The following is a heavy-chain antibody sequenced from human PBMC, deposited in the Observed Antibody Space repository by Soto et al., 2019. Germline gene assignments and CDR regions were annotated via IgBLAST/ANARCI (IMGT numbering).Heavy chain of an antibody. V-gene: IGHV1-3*01. Sequence: ASVRVSCKASGYTFTAYAIHWVRQAPGERLEWMGWINAGNGDTKYSQNFQGRVAITRDTSASTAYMELSSLRSEDTAVYYCARGPYGYYEKSGNYYAEYFQHWGQGTLVTVSS. CDR3: ARGPYGYYEKSGNYYAEYFQH. J-gene: IGHJ1*01. D-gene: IGHD3-22*01. CDR2: INAGNGDT. CDR1: GYTFTAYA.